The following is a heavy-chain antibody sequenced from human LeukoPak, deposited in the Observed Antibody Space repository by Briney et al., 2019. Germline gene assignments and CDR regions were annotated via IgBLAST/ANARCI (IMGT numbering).Heavy chain of an antibody. V-gene: IGHV3-30*02. CDR2: IWFDGSDK. J-gene: IGHJ4*02. CDR3: ACDYGGNSGVDY. CDR1: GFTFSSYG. D-gene: IGHD4-23*01. Sequence: GGSLRLSCAASGFTFSSYGMHWVRQAPGKGLEWVTFIWFDGSDKYYADSVKGRFTISRDNPKNTLYLQMNSLRAEDTAVYYCACDYGGNSGVDYWGQGTLVTVSS.